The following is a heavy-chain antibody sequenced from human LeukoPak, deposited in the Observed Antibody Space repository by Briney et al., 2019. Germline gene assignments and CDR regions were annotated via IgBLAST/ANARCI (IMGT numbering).Heavy chain of an antibody. D-gene: IGHD3-9*01. J-gene: IGHJ4*02. V-gene: IGHV3-53*01. Sequence: GGSLRLSCAASGFAVNVNYMGWVRQAPGKGLDWVSLIYSGGDTYYADAVKGRFTISRDNSKNTDYLQMNSLRPDDTATYYCARAIFLTGSEYYFDSWGQGTVVTVSS. CDR2: IYSGGDT. CDR1: GFAVNVNY. CDR3: ARAIFLTGSEYYFDS.